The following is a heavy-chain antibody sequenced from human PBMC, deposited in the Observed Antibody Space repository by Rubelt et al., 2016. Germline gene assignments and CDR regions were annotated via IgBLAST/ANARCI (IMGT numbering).Heavy chain of an antibody. CDR1: GGSFSGYY. J-gene: IGHJ3*02. Sequence: QVQLQQWGAGLLKPSETLSLTCAVYGGSFSGYYWSWIRQPPGKGLEWIGEINHSGSTKYNPSLKSRVTISADTSKNKFSLRLSSVTAAYTAVYYCARGGTITQLDAFDIWGQGTMVTVSS. D-gene: IGHD1-1*01. CDR3: ARGGTITQLDAFDI. CDR2: INHSGST. V-gene: IGHV4-34*01.